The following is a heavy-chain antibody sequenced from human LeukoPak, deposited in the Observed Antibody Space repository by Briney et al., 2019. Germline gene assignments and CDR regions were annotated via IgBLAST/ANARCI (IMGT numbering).Heavy chain of an antibody. CDR1: GFTISSYG. D-gene: IGHD1-26*01. Sequence: PGGSLRLSCAASGFTISSYGMHWVRQAPGKWLEWVAFIRYDGSNKYYADSVKGRFTISRDNSKNTLYLQMNSLRAEDTAVYYCAQSSGIGSEWELLSHIDYWGQGTLLTVSS. CDR2: IRYDGSNK. CDR3: AQSSGIGSEWELLSHIDY. V-gene: IGHV3-30*02. J-gene: IGHJ4*02.